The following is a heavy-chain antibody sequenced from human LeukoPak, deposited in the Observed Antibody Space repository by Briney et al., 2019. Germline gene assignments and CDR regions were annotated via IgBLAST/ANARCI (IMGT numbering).Heavy chain of an antibody. D-gene: IGHD3-22*01. J-gene: IGHJ3*02. CDR3: ARERRNYYDSSGFNDAFDI. CDR2: IYYSGST. V-gene: IGHV4-59*01. Sequence: SSETLSLTCTVSGGSISSYYWSWIRQPPGKGLEWIGYIYYSGSTNYNPSLKSRVTISVDTSKNQFSLKLSSVTATDTAVYYCARERRNYYDSSGFNDAFDIWGQGTMVTVSS. CDR1: GGSISSYY.